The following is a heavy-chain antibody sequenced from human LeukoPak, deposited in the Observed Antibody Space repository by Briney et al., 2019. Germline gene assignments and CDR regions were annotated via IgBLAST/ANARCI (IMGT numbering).Heavy chain of an antibody. CDR3: ASRYCSSTSCYLYYYYGMDV. CDR2: ISSSSSTI. CDR1: GFTFSTYS. J-gene: IGHJ6*02. V-gene: IGHV3-48*01. Sequence: GGSLRLSCAASGFTFSTYSMNWVRQAPGKGLEWVSYISSSSSTIYYADSVKGRFTISRDNAKNSLYLQMNSLRAEDTAVYYCASRYCSSTSCYLYYYYGMDVWGQGTTVTVSS. D-gene: IGHD2-2*01.